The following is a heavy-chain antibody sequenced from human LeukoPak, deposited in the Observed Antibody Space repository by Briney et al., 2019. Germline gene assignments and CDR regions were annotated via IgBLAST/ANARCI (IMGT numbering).Heavy chain of an antibody. CDR1: GFHFGGFG. CDR2: LWKKGYGGTT. J-gene: IGHJ6*02. CDR3: TRNVDTAMATYYYYYYGMDV. V-gene: IGHV3-49*03. D-gene: IGHD5-18*01. Sequence: GALKLSCSSSGFHFGGFGFSLFRQGPREGVGGGGFLWKKGYGGTTEYAASVKGRFTISRDDSKSIAYLQMNSLKTEDTAVYYCTRNVDTAMATYYYYYYGMDVWGQGTTVTVSS.